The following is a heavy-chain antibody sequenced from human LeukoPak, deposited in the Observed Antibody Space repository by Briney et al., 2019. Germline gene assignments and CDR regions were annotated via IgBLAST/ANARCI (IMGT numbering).Heavy chain of an antibody. CDR3: ARGIYDYDFWSGYYNHPLNWFDP. J-gene: IGHJ5*02. CDR2: INHSGST. Sequence: KPSETLSLTCAVYGGSFSGYYWSWIRQPPGKGLEWIGEINHSGSTNYNPSLKSRVTISVDTSKNQFSLKLSSVTAADTAVYYCARGIYDYDFWSGYYNHPLNWFDPWGQGTLVTVSS. V-gene: IGHV4-34*01. D-gene: IGHD3-3*01. CDR1: GGSFSGYY.